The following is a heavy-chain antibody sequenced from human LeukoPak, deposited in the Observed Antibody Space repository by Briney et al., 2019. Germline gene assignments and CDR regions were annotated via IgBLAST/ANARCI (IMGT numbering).Heavy chain of an antibody. CDR2: ISYDGSNK. CDR3: AKCTIAALRNGMDV. J-gene: IGHJ6*02. Sequence: GGSLRLSCAASGFTFSSYAMHWVRQAPGKGLEWVAVISYDGSNKYYADSVKGRFTISRDNSKNTLYLQMNSLRAEDTAVYYCAKCTIAALRNGMDVWGQGTTVTVSS. V-gene: IGHV3-30*04. CDR1: GFTFSSYA. D-gene: IGHD6-13*01.